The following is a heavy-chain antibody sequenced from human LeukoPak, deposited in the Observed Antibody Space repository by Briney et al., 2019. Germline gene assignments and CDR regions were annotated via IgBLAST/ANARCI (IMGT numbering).Heavy chain of an antibody. V-gene: IGHV4-30-4*08. J-gene: IGHJ3*02. Sequence: SETLSLTCTVSGGSISSSSYYWSWIRQPPGKGLEWIGYIYYSGSTYYNPSLKSRVTISVDTSKNQFSLKLSSVTAADTAVYYCARGLPHTIFGVVIILDAFDIWGQGTMVTVSS. CDR3: ARGLPHTIFGVVIILDAFDI. CDR1: GGSISSSSYY. CDR2: IYYSGST. D-gene: IGHD3-3*01.